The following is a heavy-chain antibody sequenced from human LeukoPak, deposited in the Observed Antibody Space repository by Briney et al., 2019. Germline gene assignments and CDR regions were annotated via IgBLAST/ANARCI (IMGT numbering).Heavy chain of an antibody. Sequence: GGSLRLSFAASGFTFDDYAMHWVRQAPGKGLEWVSGISRNSGSIGYADSVKGRFTISRDNAKNSLYLQMNSLRAEDTALYYCAKDRSGYGAYYYYYGMDVWGQGTTVTVSS. J-gene: IGHJ6*02. V-gene: IGHV3-9*01. CDR1: GFTFDDYA. CDR3: AKDRSGYGAYYYYYGMDV. D-gene: IGHD5-12*01. CDR2: ISRNSGSI.